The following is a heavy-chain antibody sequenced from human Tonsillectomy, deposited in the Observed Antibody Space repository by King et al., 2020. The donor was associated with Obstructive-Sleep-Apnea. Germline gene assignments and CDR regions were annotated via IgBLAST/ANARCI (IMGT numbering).Heavy chain of an antibody. V-gene: IGHV3-30*04. J-gene: IGHJ4*02. Sequence: VQLVESGGGVVQPGGSLRLSCAASGFACSSYARHWVRKAPGKGLDWAAVIFYDGNNEYYADSLKGRFTISIDNSRNTLYLQMNRLRGEDTAVYYCARDPYSNSWTSPDYWGQGTLVTVSS. CDR1: GFACSSYA. CDR3: ARDPYSNSWTSPDY. D-gene: IGHD6-13*01. CDR2: IFYDGNNE.